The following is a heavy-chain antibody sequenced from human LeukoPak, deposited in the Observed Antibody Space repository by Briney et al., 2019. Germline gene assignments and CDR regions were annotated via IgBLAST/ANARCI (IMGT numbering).Heavy chain of an antibody. CDR2: INTNSSTI. CDR1: GFTFSDYY. V-gene: IGHV3-11*01. J-gene: IGHJ4*02. CDR3: ARAASSSWTDFAS. Sequence: GGSLRLSCTASGFTFSDYYMSWIRQAPGKGLEWVAYINTNSSTIYYADSVKGRFTISRDNAKNSLYLQMNSPRAEDTAVYYCARAASSSWTDFASWGQGTLVTVSS. D-gene: IGHD6-13*01.